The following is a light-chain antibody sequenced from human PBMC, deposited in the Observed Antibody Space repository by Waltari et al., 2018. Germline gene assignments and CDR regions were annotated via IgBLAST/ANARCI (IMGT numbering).Light chain of an antibody. CDR2: AAS. V-gene: IGKV1-39*01. J-gene: IGKJ4*01. Sequence: DIQMTQSPSSLSASVGDRVTITCRASQSVSSYLNWYQQKPAKAPKLLIYAASSLQSGVPSRFSGSGSGKDFTLIISSLKPEDFATYYCQQSYSTPGFGGGTKVEIK. CDR1: QSVSSY. CDR3: QQSYSTPG.